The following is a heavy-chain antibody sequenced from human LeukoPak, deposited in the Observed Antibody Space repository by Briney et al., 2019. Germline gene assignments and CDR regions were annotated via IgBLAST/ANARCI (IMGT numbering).Heavy chain of an antibody. CDR2: INHSGST. D-gene: IGHD6-13*01. CDR3: ARGGSSSWYVPFDY. CDR1: GGSLSGYY. J-gene: IGHJ4*02. Sequence: PSETLSLTCAVYGGSLSGYYWSWIRQPPGKGLEWIGEINHSGSTNYNPSLKSRVTISVDTSKNQFSLKLSSVTAADTAVYYCARGGSSSWYVPFDYWGQGTLVTVSS. V-gene: IGHV4-34*01.